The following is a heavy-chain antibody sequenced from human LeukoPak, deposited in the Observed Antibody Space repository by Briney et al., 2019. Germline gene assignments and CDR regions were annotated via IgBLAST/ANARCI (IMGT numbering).Heavy chain of an antibody. D-gene: IGHD2-2*01. CDR2: IIPILGIA. CDR1: GGTLSSYA. V-gene: IGHV1-69*04. Sequence: ASVKVSCKASGGTLSSYAISWVRQAPGQGLEWMGRIIPILGIANYAQKFQGRVTITADKSTSTAYMELSSLRSEDTAVYYCAGLGYCSSTSCYYPDHYYYGMDVWGQGTTVTVSS. J-gene: IGHJ6*02. CDR3: AGLGYCSSTSCYYPDHYYYGMDV.